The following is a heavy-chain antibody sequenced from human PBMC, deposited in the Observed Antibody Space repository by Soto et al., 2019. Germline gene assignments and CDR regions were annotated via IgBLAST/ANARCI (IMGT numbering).Heavy chain of an antibody. D-gene: IGHD3-16*01. V-gene: IGHV4-39*01. J-gene: IGHJ4*02. CDR2: IYYNGNT. CDR3: ARQTGVFGHHFHY. CDR1: GGSISSSSYY. Sequence: QLRLQEAGPGLVKPSETLSLTCTVSGGSISSSSYYWGWIRQPPGKGPEWIGAIYYNGNTYYNPSLTGRVTMSVDPSKDQFALKLSSATAADTAMYYCARQTGVFGHHFHYWGQGTLGTVSS.